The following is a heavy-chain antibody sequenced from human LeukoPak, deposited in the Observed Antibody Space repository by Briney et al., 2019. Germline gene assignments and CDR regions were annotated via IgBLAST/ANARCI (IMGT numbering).Heavy chain of an antibody. V-gene: IGHV1-69*05. Sequence: SVKVSCKASGGTFSSYAISWVRQAPGQGLEWMGRIIPIFGTANYAQKFQGRVTVTTDESTSTAYMELSSLRSEDTAVYYCARGGQQLGPHLQYYYYYYMDVWGKGTTVTVSS. J-gene: IGHJ6*03. CDR3: ARGGQQLGPHLQYYYYYYMDV. D-gene: IGHD6-13*01. CDR1: GGTFSSYA. CDR2: IIPIFGTA.